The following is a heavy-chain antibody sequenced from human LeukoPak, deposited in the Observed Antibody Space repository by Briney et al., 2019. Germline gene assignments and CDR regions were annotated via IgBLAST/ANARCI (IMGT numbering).Heavy chain of an antibody. CDR2: ISGDESTT. CDR1: GFAFRNYW. D-gene: IGHD3-3*01. J-gene: IGHJ4*02. CDR3: ASSLLGVSP. Sequence: GGSLRLSCAVSGFAFRNYWMYWVRQAPGEALVWVSRISGDESTTTYADTVKGRFTISRENAKNTLYLQMNSLRADDTAVYYCASSLLGVSPWGQGTLVTVSS. V-gene: IGHV3-74*01.